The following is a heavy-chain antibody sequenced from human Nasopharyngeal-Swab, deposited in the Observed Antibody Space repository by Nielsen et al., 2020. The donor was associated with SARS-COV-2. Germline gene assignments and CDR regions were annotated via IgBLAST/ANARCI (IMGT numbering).Heavy chain of an antibody. CDR2: IWYGGSNK. D-gene: IGHD1-26*01. Sequence: GESLKISCAASGFTFSSYGTHWVRQAPGKGLEWVAVIWYGGSNKYYADSVKGRFTISRDNSKNTLYLQMNSLRAEDTAVYYCARDGAPGDSGSYYGMDVWGQGTTVTVSS. J-gene: IGHJ6*02. CDR3: ARDGAPGDSGSYYGMDV. V-gene: IGHV3-33*08. CDR1: GFTFSSYG.